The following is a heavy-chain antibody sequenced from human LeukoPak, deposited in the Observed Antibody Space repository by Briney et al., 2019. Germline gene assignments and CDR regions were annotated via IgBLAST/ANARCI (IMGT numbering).Heavy chain of an antibody. CDR2: MWDDGTNE. Sequence: PGGSLRLSCTASGFNFGIYGMHWVRQAPGKGLEWVAVMWDDGTNEYYVESVKGRFTISRDNGKRTLYLQMGSLRAEDMAVYYCAMVDAYRGYSYGYWGQGTLVTVSS. CDR3: AMVDAYRGYSYGY. D-gene: IGHD5-18*01. CDR1: GFNFGIYG. V-gene: IGHV3-30*02. J-gene: IGHJ4*02.